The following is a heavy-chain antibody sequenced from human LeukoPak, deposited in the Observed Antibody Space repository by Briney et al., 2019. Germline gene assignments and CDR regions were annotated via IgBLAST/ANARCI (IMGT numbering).Heavy chain of an antibody. D-gene: IGHD6-19*01. CDR1: GFTFSSYA. CDR2: ISSSGGST. J-gene: IGHJ4*02. Sequence: PGGSLRLSCLVSGFTFSSYAMHWVRQAPGKGLEYVSAISSSGGSTYYADSVKGRFIISRDNSKNTLYLQMSSLRAEDTAVYYCVKTIAVAGNFDYWGQGTLVTVSS. V-gene: IGHV3-64D*06. CDR3: VKTIAVAGNFDY.